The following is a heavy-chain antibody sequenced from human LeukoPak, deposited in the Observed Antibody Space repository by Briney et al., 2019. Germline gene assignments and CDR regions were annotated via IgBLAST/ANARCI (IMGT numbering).Heavy chain of an antibody. V-gene: IGHV3-53*04. CDR1: GFSVSNKY. Sequence: PGGSLRLSCAASGFSVSNKYMSWVRQAPGKGLEWVSVIYTGGRTYYTDSVKGRFTISRHNSKNSLYLQMNSLRPEDTAVYYCARGLTGIHGDAFDIWGQGTMVTVSS. CDR3: ARGLTGIHGDAFDI. D-gene: IGHD2-8*02. J-gene: IGHJ3*02. CDR2: IYTGGRT.